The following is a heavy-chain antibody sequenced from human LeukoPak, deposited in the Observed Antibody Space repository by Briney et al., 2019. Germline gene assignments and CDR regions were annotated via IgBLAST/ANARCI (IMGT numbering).Heavy chain of an antibody. Sequence: SETLSLTCTVSGGSISSYYWSWIRQPPGKGLEWIGYIYYSGSTNYNPSLKSRVTISVDTSKNQFSLKLSSVTAADTAVYYCARNISAAGTGGTYYYYGMDVWGQGTTVTVSS. CDR3: ARNISAAGTGGTYYYYGMDV. CDR2: IYYSGST. D-gene: IGHD6-13*01. V-gene: IGHV4-59*08. J-gene: IGHJ6*02. CDR1: GGSISSYY.